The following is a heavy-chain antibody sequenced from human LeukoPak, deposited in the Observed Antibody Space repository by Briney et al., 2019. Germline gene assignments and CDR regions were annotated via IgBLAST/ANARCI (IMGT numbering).Heavy chain of an antibody. CDR2: IKSKTDGGTI. V-gene: IGHV3-15*01. D-gene: IGHD6-19*01. CDR3: TRGVAVAGSEYYFDY. CDR1: GFTFTNAW. J-gene: IGHJ4*02. Sequence: GGSLRLSCAASGFTFTNAWMSWVRQAPGKGLEWVGRIKSKTDGGTIDYAAPVKGRFTISRDDSKSIAYLQMNSLKTEDTAVYYCTRGVAVAGSEYYFDYWGQGTLVTVSS.